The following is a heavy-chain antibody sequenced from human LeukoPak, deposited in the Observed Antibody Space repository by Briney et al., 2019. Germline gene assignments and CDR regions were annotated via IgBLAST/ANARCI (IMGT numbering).Heavy chain of an antibody. D-gene: IGHD6-13*01. J-gene: IGHJ4*02. V-gene: IGHV3-7*01. CDR1: GFTFSNYW. Sequence: GGSLRLSCAASGFTFSNYWMNWVRQAPGEGLQWVANINRDGREEYYVDSVKGRFTISRDNAKNSLSLQMSSLRAEDTAVYYCVGRRTSAAGNFWGQGTLVTVSS. CDR2: INRDGREE. CDR3: VGRRTSAAGNF.